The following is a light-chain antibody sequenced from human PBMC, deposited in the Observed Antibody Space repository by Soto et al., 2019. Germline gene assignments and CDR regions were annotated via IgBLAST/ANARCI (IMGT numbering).Light chain of an antibody. J-gene: IGLJ3*02. V-gene: IGLV2-8*01. CDR2: EVT. Sequence: QSVLTQPPSASGSPGQSVTISCTGTSSDVGGYNSVSWYQQHPGKAPRLMLYEVTKRPSGVPARFSGSKSGNTASLTVSGLQAEDEADYYCSSHAGISNVVFGGGTKVTVL. CDR3: SSHAGISNVV. CDR1: SSDVGGYNS.